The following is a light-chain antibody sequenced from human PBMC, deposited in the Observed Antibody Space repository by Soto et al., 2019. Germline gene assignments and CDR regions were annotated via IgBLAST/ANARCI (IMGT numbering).Light chain of an antibody. CDR3: EQYYILLWT. V-gene: IGKV3D-7*01. J-gene: IGKJ1*01. CDR2: GAS. CDR1: QSVSSSY. Sequence: PGERVTLSCRASQSVSSSYLTWYQQKPGQAPRLLIYGASTRATSIPARFSGSGSGTDFTLTISSLQPEDFAVYYCEQYYILLWTFGQGTMV.